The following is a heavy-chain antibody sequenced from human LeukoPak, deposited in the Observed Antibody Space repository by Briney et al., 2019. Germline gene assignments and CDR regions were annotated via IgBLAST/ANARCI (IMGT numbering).Heavy chain of an antibody. CDR1: GFTFSVYW. D-gene: IGHD4-17*01. CDR3: ARDKLNGDSRFDF. J-gene: IGHJ4*02. Sequence: GGSLRLSCAASGFTFSVYWMSWVRQAPGKGLEWVANIKKDGGERYYVDSVKGRFTISRDNAKNSLYLQMNSLRGEDTAVYYCARDKLNGDSRFDFWGQGTLVTVSS. CDR2: IKKDGGER. V-gene: IGHV3-7*03.